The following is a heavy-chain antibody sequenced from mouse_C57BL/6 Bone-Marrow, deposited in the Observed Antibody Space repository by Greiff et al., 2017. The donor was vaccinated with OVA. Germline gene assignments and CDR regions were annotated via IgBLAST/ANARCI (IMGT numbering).Heavy chain of an antibody. V-gene: IGHV5-17*01. J-gene: IGHJ3*01. CDR2: ISSGSSTI. CDR3: ARGWFAY. Sequence: EVQGVESGGGLVKPGGSLKLSCAASGFTFSASGMHWVRQAPEKGLEWVAYISSGSSTIYYADTVKGRCTISRDNAKNTLCLQMTSLRSEDTAMYYCARGWFAYWGQGTLVTVSA. CDR1: GFTFSASG.